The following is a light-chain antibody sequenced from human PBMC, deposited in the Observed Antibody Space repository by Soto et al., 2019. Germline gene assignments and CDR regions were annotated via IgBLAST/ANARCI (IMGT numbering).Light chain of an antibody. CDR2: DAS. J-gene: IGKJ5*01. CDR3: QQRSNWPPIT. CDR1: QSVSSN. V-gene: IGKV3-11*01. Sequence: EIVMTQSPATLSVSPGERATLSCRASQSVSSNLAWYQQRPGQAPRLLIYDASNRATGIPARFSGSGSGTDFTLTISSLEPEDFAVYYRQQRSNWPPITFGQGTRLEIK.